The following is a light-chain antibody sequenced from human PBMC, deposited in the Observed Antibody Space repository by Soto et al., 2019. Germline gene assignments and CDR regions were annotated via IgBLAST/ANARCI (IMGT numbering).Light chain of an antibody. CDR1: QSIVRW. CDR3: QQYDNYPRT. CDR2: DAS. J-gene: IGKJ1*01. V-gene: IGKV1-5*01. Sequence: DIQMTQSPSTLSASVGDRVTSTCRASQSIVRWLAWYQQKPGKAPKRLIYDASNLESGVPLRFSGSGSGTEFSLTISSLQPDDFATYYCQQYDNYPRTFGQGTKVEI.